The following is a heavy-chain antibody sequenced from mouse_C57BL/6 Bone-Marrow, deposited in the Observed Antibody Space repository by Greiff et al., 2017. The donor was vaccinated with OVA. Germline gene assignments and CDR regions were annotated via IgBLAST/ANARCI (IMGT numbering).Heavy chain of an antibody. V-gene: IGHV1-19*01. CDR2: INPYNGGT. CDR3: ARPRFITTVVGAMDY. J-gene: IGHJ4*01. Sequence: EVKLMESGPVLVKPGAPVKMSCKASGYTFTDYYMNWVKQSHGKSLEWIGVINPYNGGTSYNQKFKGKATLTVDKSSSTAYMELNSLTSEDSAVYYCARPRFITTVVGAMDYWGQGTSVTVSS. D-gene: IGHD1-1*01. CDR1: GYTFTDYY.